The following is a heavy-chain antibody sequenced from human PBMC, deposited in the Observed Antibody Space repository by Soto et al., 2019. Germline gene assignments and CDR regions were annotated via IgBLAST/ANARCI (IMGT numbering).Heavy chain of an antibody. J-gene: IGHJ6*02. CDR1: GFTFSNYG. Sequence: QVQLVESGGGVVQPGRSLRLSCAASGFTFSNYGMHWVRQAPGKGLEWVAVISYDGSNKYYADSVKGRFTISRDNSKNTLYLQMNSLRAEDTAVYYCAKILQLGDCAFYYYGMDVWGQGTTVTVSS. D-gene: IGHD2-21*02. CDR3: AKILQLGDCAFYYYGMDV. CDR2: ISYDGSNK. V-gene: IGHV3-30*18.